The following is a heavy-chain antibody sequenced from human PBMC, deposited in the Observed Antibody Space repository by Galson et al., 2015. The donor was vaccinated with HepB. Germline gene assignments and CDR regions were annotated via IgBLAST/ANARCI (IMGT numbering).Heavy chain of an antibody. CDR3: ARDVDWALDY. J-gene: IGHJ4*02. D-gene: IGHD3-9*01. CDR1: GYTFIKYG. CDR2: ISTKRGNT. Sequence: SVKVSCKASGYTFIKYGISWVRQAPGQGVEWMGWISTKRGNTKHAQRLQGRVTMTTETSTNTAYMELRSLRSADTAVYYCARDVDWALDYWGQGTLVTVSS. V-gene: IGHV1-18*01.